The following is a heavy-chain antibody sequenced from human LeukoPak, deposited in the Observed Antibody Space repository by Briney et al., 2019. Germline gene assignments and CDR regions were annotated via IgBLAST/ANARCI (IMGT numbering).Heavy chain of an antibody. V-gene: IGHV3-49*04. Sequence: PGGSLRLSCTASGFTFGDYAMSSVRQAPGKGLEWVSFIRSKAYGGTTEYAASVKGRFTVSRADSKSIAYLQMNTLKTVETALFYCTRGGYSYGEPFDYWGQGTLVTVSS. J-gene: IGHJ4*02. CDR3: TRGGYSYGEPFDY. D-gene: IGHD5-18*01. CDR2: IRSKAYGGTT. CDR1: GFTFGDYA.